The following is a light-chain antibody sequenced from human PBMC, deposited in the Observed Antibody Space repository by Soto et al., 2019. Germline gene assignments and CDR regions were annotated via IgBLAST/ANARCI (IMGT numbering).Light chain of an antibody. J-gene: IGKJ3*01. CDR2: GAS. Sequence: EILLTQSPGTLSLSPGERATLSCRASQSVSSSYLAWYQQKPGQAPRLLIYGASSRATGIPDRFSGSGSGTDFTLTISRLEPEDFAVYYCQQYSSSPFTFGPGTKVDIK. V-gene: IGKV3-20*01. CDR1: QSVSSSY. CDR3: QQYSSSPFT.